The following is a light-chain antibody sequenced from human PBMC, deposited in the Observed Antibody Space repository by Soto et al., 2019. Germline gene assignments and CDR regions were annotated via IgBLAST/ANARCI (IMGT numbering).Light chain of an antibody. Sequence: NFMLTQPHSVSESPGKTVTISFTRSSGSIASNYVQWYQQRPGSAPTTVIYEDNQRPSGVPDRFSGSIDSSSNSASLTISGLKTEDEADYYCQSYDSSIYVVFGRGTKLTVL. CDR2: EDN. CDR3: QSYDSSIYVV. CDR1: SGSIASNY. V-gene: IGLV6-57*04. J-gene: IGLJ2*01.